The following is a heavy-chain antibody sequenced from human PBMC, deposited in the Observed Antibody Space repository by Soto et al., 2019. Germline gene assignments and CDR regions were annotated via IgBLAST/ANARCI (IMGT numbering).Heavy chain of an antibody. CDR2: ISWNSGSI. CDR3: AKDINEFWSGKTYYYYYMDV. Sequence: GGSLRLSCAASGFTFDDYAMHWVRQAPGKGLEWVSGISWNSGSIGYADSVKGRFTISRDNAKNSLYLQMNSLRAEDTALDYCAKDINEFWSGKTYYYYYMDVWGKGTTVTVSS. V-gene: IGHV3-9*01. D-gene: IGHD3-3*01. J-gene: IGHJ6*03. CDR1: GFTFDDYA.